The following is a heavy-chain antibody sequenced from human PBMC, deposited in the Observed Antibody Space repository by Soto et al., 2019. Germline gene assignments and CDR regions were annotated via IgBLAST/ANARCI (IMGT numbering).Heavy chain of an antibody. CDR3: ARDLGYYFDY. CDR2: ISYHGRNK. CDR1: GFTFSGYG. Sequence: PGGSLRLSCAASGFTFSGYGMHWVRQAPGKGLEWVAVISYHGRNKYYVDSVKGRFTISRDDSKNTLYLQMDSVRAEDTAVYYCARDLGYYFDYWGQGTLVTVSS. V-gene: IGHV3-30*03. J-gene: IGHJ4*02.